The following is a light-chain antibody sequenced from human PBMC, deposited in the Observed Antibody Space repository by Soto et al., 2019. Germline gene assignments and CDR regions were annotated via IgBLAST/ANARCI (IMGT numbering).Light chain of an antibody. CDR3: QQYHKGPPST. J-gene: IGKJ4*01. Sequence: EIVMTQSPATLSMSPGERVSISCRASQTVSNNLAWYQQKPGQAPRLLIYGASTRAIGVAARFSGSGSGTEFTLTITSLQSEDFAVYYCQQYHKGPPSTFGGGTVVEIK. V-gene: IGKV3-15*01. CDR2: GAS. CDR1: QTVSNN.